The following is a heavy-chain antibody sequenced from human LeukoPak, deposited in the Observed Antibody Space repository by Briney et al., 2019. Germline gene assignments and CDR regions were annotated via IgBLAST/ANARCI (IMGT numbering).Heavy chain of an antibody. CDR2: IYYSGST. Sequence: SETLSLTCTVSGGSISSSSYYWGWIRQPPGKGLEWLGSIYYSGSTYYNPSHKSRVTISVDTSKNQFSLKLSSVTAADTAVYYCARSLPLLWFGESHFDYWGQGTLVTVSS. V-gene: IGHV4-39*01. CDR3: ARSLPLLWFGESHFDY. CDR1: GGSISSSSYY. J-gene: IGHJ4*02. D-gene: IGHD3-10*01.